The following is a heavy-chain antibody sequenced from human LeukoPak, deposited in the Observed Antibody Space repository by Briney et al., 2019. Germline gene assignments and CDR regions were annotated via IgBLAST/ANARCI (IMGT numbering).Heavy chain of an antibody. Sequence: SETLSLTCTVSGGSISSYSWTWIRQPAGKELEWIGRFYNSVRTDSNPSLKSRVTMSVDTSKNQFSLKLTSVAAADTAVYYCARGGQDYLGNFFDYWGRGTLVTVSS. V-gene: IGHV4-4*07. D-gene: IGHD3-16*01. CDR2: FYNSVRT. J-gene: IGHJ4*02. CDR1: GGSISSYS. CDR3: ARGGQDYLGNFFDY.